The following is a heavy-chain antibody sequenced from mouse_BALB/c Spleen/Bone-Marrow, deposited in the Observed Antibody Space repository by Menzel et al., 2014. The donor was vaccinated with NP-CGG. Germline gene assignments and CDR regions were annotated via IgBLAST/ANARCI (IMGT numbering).Heavy chain of an antibody. D-gene: IGHD1-1*01. V-gene: IGHV1S135*01. J-gene: IGHJ2*01. Sequence: EVQLQQSGPELVKPGASVKVSCKASGYAFTNYNMYWVKQSREKSLEWIGYIDPYSGGTNYNQKFKGKATLTVDKSSSTAFMHLNSLTSEDSAVYYCARLVTTVVPGCWGQGTALTVSS. CDR1: GYAFTNYN. CDR2: IDPYSGGT. CDR3: ARLVTTVVPGC.